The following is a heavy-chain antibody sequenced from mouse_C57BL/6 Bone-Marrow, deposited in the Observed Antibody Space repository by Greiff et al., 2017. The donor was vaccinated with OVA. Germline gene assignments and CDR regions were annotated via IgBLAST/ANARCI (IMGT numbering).Heavy chain of an antibody. CDR3: ARRCNWDYFDY. Sequence: VQLQQPGAELVRPGTSVKLSCKASGYTFTSYWMHWVKQRPGQGLEWIGVIDPSDSYTNYNQKFKGKATLTVDTSSSTAYMQLSSLTSEDSAVDYWARRCNWDYFDYWGKGTTLTVSS. CDR1: GYTFTSYW. CDR2: IDPSDSYT. V-gene: IGHV1-59*01. J-gene: IGHJ2*01. D-gene: IGHD4-1*02.